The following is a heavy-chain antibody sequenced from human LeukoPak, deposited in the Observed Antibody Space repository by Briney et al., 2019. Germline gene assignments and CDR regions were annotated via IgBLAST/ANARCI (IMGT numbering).Heavy chain of an antibody. D-gene: IGHD1-1*01. Sequence: GGSLRLSCAASGFTFSSYWMHWVRQPPGKGLVWVSRIKNDGSTTTYADSVKGRFTVSRDNAKNTLYLQTNSLRAEDTAVYYCARERKYDSNFDYWGQGTLVTVSS. V-gene: IGHV3-74*01. CDR1: GFTFSSYW. CDR3: ARERKYDSNFDY. CDR2: IKNDGSTT. J-gene: IGHJ4*02.